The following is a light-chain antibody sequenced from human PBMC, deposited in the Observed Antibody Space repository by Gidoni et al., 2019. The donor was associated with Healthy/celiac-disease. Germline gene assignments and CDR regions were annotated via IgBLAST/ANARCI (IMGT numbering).Light chain of an antibody. CDR2: GNS. Sequence: QSVLTQPPSVSGAPVHMVTISGPWSSSNIGAGYDVHWYPQLPGTAPKLLIYGNSNRPSGVPDRFSGSKSGTSASLAITGLQAEDEADYYCQSYDSSLSGVVFGGGTKLTVL. CDR3: QSYDSSLSGVV. CDR1: SSNIGAGYD. V-gene: IGLV1-40*01. J-gene: IGLJ2*01.